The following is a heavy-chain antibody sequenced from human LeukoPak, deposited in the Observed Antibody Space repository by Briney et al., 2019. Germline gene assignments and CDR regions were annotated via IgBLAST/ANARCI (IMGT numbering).Heavy chain of an antibody. Sequence: VKPSETLSLTCTVSGGSISSSSYYWGWIRQPPGKGLEWIGSIYYSGSTYYNPSLKSRATISVDTSKNQFSLKLSSVTAADTAVYYCATLGYCSSTSCSAFDYWGQGTLVTVSS. CDR3: ATLGYCSSTSCSAFDY. J-gene: IGHJ4*02. CDR1: GGSISSSSYY. V-gene: IGHV4-39*01. CDR2: IYYSGST. D-gene: IGHD2-2*01.